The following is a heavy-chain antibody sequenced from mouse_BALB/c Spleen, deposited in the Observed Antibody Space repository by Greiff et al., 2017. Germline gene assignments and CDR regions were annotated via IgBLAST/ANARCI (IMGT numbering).Heavy chain of an antibody. D-gene: IGHD4-1*01. J-gene: IGHJ3*01. CDR2: ISSGSSTI. CDR1: GFTFSSFG. V-gene: IGHV5-17*02. CDR3: AREGLGRAWFAY. Sequence: EVKLVESGGGLVQPGGSRKLSCAASGFTFSSFGMHWVRQAPEKGLEWVAYISSGSSTIYYADTVKGRFTISRDNPKNTLFLQMTSLRSEDTAMYYCAREGLGRAWFAYWGQGTLVTVSA.